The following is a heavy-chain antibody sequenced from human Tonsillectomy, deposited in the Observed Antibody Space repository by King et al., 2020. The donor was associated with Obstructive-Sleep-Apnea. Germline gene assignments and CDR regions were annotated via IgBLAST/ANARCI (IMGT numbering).Heavy chain of an antibody. V-gene: IGHV3-15*01. CDR2: SKSKTDGGTT. CDR1: GFTFSNAW. Sequence: VQLVESGGGLVKPGGSLRLSCAASGFTFSNAWMSWVRQAPGKGLEWVGRSKSKTDGGTTDYAAPVKGRFTISRDDSKNTLYLQMNSLKTEDTAMYYCTTDRRAGARGYWGQGTLVTVSS. J-gene: IGHJ4*02. D-gene: IGHD1-26*01. CDR3: TTDRRAGARGY.